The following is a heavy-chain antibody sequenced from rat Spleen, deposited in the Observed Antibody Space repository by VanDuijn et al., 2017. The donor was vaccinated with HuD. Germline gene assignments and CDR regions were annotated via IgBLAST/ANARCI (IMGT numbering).Heavy chain of an antibody. CDR2: ISPSGGST. V-gene: IGHV5S23*01. CDR3: ARQLGDY. J-gene: IGHJ2*01. D-gene: IGHD5-1*01. Sequence: EVQLVESGGGLVQPGRSLKLSCAASGFTFNNFDMAWVRQAPTKGLEWVASISPSGGSTYYRDSVKGRFTVSRDNAKSTLYLQMNSLRSEDTATYYCARQLGDYWGQGVMVTVSS. CDR1: GFTFNNFD.